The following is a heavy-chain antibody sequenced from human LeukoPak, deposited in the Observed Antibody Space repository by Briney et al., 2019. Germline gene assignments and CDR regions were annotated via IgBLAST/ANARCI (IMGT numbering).Heavy chain of an antibody. V-gene: IGHV3-11*06. Sequence: AGGSLRLSCAASGFTFSDYYMSWIRQAPGKGLEWVSYISSSSSNRNYADSVKGRLTISRDNAKNSLYLQMNSLRAEDTAVYYCARAQYYLDSWGQGTLVTVSS. CDR2: ISSSSSNR. CDR1: GFTFSDYY. CDR3: ARAQYYLDS. J-gene: IGHJ4*02.